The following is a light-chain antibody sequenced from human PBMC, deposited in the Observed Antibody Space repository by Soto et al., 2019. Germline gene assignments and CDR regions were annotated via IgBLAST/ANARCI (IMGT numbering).Light chain of an antibody. CDR2: DVS. V-gene: IGLV2-14*01. CDR3: SSYTSSSIVV. J-gene: IGLJ2*01. CDR1: SSDVGGYNY. Sequence: QSALTQPASVSGSPGQSITISCTGTSSDVGGYNYVSWYQQHPGKVPKLMIYDVSNRPSGVSNRFSGSKSGNTASLTISGLQAEGEADYYCSSYTSSSIVVFGGGTKLTVL.